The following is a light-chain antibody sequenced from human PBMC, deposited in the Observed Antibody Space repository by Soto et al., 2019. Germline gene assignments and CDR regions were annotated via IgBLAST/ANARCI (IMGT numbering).Light chain of an antibody. CDR3: TSYAGGNNV. CDR1: SSDVGGYNY. V-gene: IGLV2-8*01. Sequence: QSVLTQPPSASGSPGQSVTISCTGTSSDVGGYNYVSWYQQNPGKVPKLMIYEVNKRPSGVPDRFSGSESGNTASLTVSGLQAEDEADYYCTSYAGGNNVFGTGTKLTVL. J-gene: IGLJ1*01. CDR2: EVN.